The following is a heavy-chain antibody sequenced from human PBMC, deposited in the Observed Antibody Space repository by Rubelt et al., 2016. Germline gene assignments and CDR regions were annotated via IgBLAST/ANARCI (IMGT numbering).Heavy chain of an antibody. V-gene: IGHV3-30*18. D-gene: IGHD2-2*01. CDR2: ISFDGSNK. CDR1: GFSFSTYA. CDR3: AKSGWGGTSCYVNS. J-gene: IGHJ4*02. Sequence: QVQLVESGGGVVQPGRSLRLSCAASGFSFSTYAMHWVRQAPGKGLKWVAVISFDGSNKYYADSVKGRFTISRNSSRNTLYLQMHGLRADDTAVYYCAKSGWGGTSCYVNSWGQGTLVTVSA.